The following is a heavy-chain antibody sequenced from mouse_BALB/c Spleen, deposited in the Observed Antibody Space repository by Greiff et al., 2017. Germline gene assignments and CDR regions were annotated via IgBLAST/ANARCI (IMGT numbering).Heavy chain of an antibody. Sequence: EVQVVESGGGLVKPGGSLKLSCAASGFTFSDYYMYWVRQTPEKRLEWVATISDGGSYTYYPDSVKGRFTISRDNAKNNLYLQMSCLKSEDTAMYYCARDRVRGAMDYWGQGTSGTVSS. D-gene: IGHD2-14*01. CDR1: GFTFSDYY. CDR3: ARDRVRGAMDY. J-gene: IGHJ4*01. CDR2: ISDGGSYT. V-gene: IGHV5-4*02.